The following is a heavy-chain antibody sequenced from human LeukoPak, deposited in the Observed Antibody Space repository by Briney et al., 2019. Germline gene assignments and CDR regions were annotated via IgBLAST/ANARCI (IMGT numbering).Heavy chain of an antibody. Sequence: TSETLSLTCTVSGDSINNNNYYWGWIRQLPGKGLEWIGNIYYNGRTYYSPSLKSRGTISVDTSNNQFSLKLSSVTAADTAVYYCARRAVNWIHFIPTPTHFDYWGQGTLVTVSS. V-gene: IGHV4-39*01. CDR1: GDSINNNNYY. D-gene: IGHD1-1*01. J-gene: IGHJ4*02. CDR2: IYYNGRT. CDR3: ARRAVNWIHFIPTPTHFDY.